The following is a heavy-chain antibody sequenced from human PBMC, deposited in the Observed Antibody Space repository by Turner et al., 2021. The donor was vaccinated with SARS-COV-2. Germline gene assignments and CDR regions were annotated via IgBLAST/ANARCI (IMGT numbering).Heavy chain of an antibody. V-gene: IGHV3-23*01. Sequence: EVQLLESGGGLVQPGGSLRLSCAASGFTFSSYAMSWVRQAPGKGPDWVSGISGSGDSTYYADSVKGRFTISRDNSKNTLYLQMNSLSAEDTAVYYCARSRYCSSTSCVTGDYWGQGTLVTVSS. CDR1: GFTFSSYA. D-gene: IGHD2-2*01. CDR3: ARSRYCSSTSCVTGDY. J-gene: IGHJ4*02. CDR2: ISGSGDST.